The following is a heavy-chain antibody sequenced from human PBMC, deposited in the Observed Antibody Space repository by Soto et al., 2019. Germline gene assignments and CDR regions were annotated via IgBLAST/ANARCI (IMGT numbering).Heavy chain of an antibody. CDR1: GFTFEKYW. Sequence: DVQLLESGGAFVQPGESLRLSCAASGFTFEKYWMTWAHQAPGKGLELVANIKEDGSDKTYVDSVKGRFTVSRDNTKDFLFLQMNSLRDEDTAVYYCARGRSTDYWGQGTLVIVSS. CDR2: IKEDGSDK. V-gene: IGHV3-7*01. J-gene: IGHJ4*02. CDR3: ARGRSTDY.